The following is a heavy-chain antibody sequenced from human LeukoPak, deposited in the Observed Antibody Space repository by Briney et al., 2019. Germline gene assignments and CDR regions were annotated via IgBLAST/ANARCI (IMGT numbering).Heavy chain of an antibody. CDR3: LGYCSSTSCYDSRDYFDY. CDR2: IYYSGST. D-gene: IGHD2-2*01. V-gene: IGHV4-39*01. J-gene: IGHJ4*02. CDR1: GGSISSSSYY. Sequence: SETLSLTCTVSGGSISSSSYYWGWIRQPPGKGLEWIGSIYYSGSTYYNPSLKSRVTISVDTSKNQFSLKLSSVTAADTAVYYCLGYCSSTSCYDSRDYFDYWGQGTPVTVSS.